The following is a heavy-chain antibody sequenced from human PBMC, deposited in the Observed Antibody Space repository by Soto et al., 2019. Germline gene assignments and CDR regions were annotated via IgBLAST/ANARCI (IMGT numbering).Heavy chain of an antibody. J-gene: IGHJ6*02. CDR1: GFNFPTFW. CDR3: ARHSIVLVPAAIENYYYGMDV. CDR2: IYPDDSDT. Sequence: PGESLKISCKHSGFNFPTFWIAWVRQMPGKGLEWMGTIYPDDSDTRYSPSSQGQVTISADKSISTAYLQWSSLKASDTAMYYCARHSIVLVPAAIENYYYGMDVWGQGTTVTVSS. V-gene: IGHV5-51*01. D-gene: IGHD2-2*01.